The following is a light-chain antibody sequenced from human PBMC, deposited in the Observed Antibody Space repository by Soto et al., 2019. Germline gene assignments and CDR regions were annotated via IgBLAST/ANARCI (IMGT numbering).Light chain of an antibody. J-gene: IGKJ3*01. CDR2: LGS. CDR1: QSLVHATGYNY. V-gene: IGKV2-28*01. CDR3: MQVLQTPVS. Sequence: DIVMTQSPLSLSVTPGEPASISCRSSQSLVHATGYNYLDWYLQKPGQSPQLLIQLGSMRASGVSDRFSGSGSCTDLTLTISRVAAEYFGIYCCMQVLQTPVSFGPGTRVDI.